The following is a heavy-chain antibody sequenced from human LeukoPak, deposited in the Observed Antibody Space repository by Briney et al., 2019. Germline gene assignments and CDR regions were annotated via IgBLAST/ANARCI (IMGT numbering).Heavy chain of an antibody. Sequence: PGGSLRLSCAASGFTFSSYAMSWVRQAPGKGLEWVSAISGSGGSTYYADSVKGRVTISRDNSKNTLYLQMNSLRAQDTAVYYCGKESAKYYYDSSGYPTVDWGQGTLVTVSS. V-gene: IGHV3-23*01. CDR3: GKESAKYYYDSSGYPTVD. CDR1: GFTFSSYA. CDR2: ISGSGGST. J-gene: IGHJ4*02. D-gene: IGHD3-22*01.